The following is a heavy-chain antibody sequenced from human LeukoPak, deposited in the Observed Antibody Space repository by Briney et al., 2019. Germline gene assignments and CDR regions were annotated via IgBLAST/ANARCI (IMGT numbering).Heavy chain of an antibody. CDR3: ARPLDY. V-gene: IGHV4-39*01. CDR2: IYYSGST. CDR1: GASISSISYS. Sequence: SETLSLTCTVSGASISSISYSGGGIRHPPGKGLEWIGSIYYSGSTYYNPSLKSRVTISVDTSKNQFSLKLSSVTAADTAVYYCARPLDYWGQGTLVTVSS. J-gene: IGHJ4*02.